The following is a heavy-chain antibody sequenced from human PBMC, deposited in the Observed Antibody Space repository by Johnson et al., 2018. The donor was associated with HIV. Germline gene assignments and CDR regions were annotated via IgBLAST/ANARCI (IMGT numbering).Heavy chain of an antibody. V-gene: IGHV3-30*04. J-gene: IGHJ3*02. CDR1: GFTFSSYA. D-gene: IGHD1-26*01. CDR3: ARDPSPIVGATYAFDI. CDR2: ISYDGNNI. Sequence: QMLLVESGGGVVQPGRSLRLSCAASGFTFSSYAMHWVRQAPGKGLEWVAIISYDGNNIYYSDSVTGRFTISRDNSKNTLYLQMDALRAEDTAVYYCARDPSPIVGATYAFDIWDQGTMVTVSS.